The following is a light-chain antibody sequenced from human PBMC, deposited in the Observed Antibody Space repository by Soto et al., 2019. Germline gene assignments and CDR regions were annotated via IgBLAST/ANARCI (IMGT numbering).Light chain of an antibody. J-gene: IGKJ5*01. Sequence: EIVMTQSPGTLSLSPGERATLSCRAIQIVSASHLAWYQQKPGQAPRLLIYDASNRATGIPARFSGGGSGTDFTLTIDNLEPEDFAIYYCQQRSNWPPITFGQGTRLEI. CDR1: QIVSASH. V-gene: IGKV3-11*01. CDR2: DAS. CDR3: QQRSNWPPIT.